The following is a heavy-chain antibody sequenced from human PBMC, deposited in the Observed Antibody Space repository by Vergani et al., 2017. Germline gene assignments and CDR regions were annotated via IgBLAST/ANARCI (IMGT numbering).Heavy chain of an antibody. J-gene: IGHJ4*02. CDR3: ARVGRDSSGWYLNRGVYFDY. V-gene: IGHV3-30*01. Sequence: QVQLVESGGGVVQPGRSLRLSCAASGFTFSSYAMHWVRQAPGKGLEWVAVISYDGSNKYYADSVKGRFTISRDNSRNTLYLQMNSLRAEDTAVYYCARVGRDSSGWYLNRGVYFDYWGQGTLVTVSS. CDR1: GFTFSSYA. D-gene: IGHD6-19*01. CDR2: ISYDGSNK.